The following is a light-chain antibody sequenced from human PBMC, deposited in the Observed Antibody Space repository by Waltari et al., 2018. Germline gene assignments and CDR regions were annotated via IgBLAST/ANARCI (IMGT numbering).Light chain of an antibody. V-gene: IGKV3-20*01. CDR1: QSISRY. CDR2: VAS. CDR3: QHHFRLPAT. Sequence: EIMLTQSPVSLSLSPGERAPLSCRASQSISRYLPWYQQKPVQAPRLLIYVASNRATGIPPRVSGSGSGTDFSLTISGLEPEDSAVYYCQHHFRLPATFGQGTKVEIK. J-gene: IGKJ1*01.